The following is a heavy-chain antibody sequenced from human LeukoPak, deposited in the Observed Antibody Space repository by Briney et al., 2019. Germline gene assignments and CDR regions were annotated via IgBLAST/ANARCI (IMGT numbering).Heavy chain of an antibody. Sequence: SETLSLTCTVSGGSISSSSYYWGWIRQPPGKGLEWIGSIYYSGSTYYNPSLKSRVTISLDTSKNQFSLKLSSVTAADTAVYYCARDQVWYSRSWTRDIDIWGQGTMVTVSS. V-gene: IGHV4-39*07. CDR1: GGSISSSSYY. J-gene: IGHJ3*02. CDR2: IYYSGST. CDR3: ARDQVWYSRSWTRDIDI. D-gene: IGHD6-13*01.